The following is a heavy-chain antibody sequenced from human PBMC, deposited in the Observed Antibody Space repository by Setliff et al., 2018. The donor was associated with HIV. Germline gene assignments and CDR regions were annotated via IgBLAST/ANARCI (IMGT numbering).Heavy chain of an antibody. CDR1: GFNFNDYS. J-gene: IGHJ4*02. D-gene: IGHD3-9*01. Sequence: QAGGSLRLSCVASGFNFNDYSMHWVRQTPGKTLEWVSLISWDSGRTDYADSVKGRFTISRDNSKNSLYLQMNSLRAEDTALYYCAKDISLRGILTGPHVNLDYWGQGTLVTVSS. V-gene: IGHV3-43D*03. CDR2: ISWDSGRT. CDR3: AKDISLRGILTGPHVNLDY.